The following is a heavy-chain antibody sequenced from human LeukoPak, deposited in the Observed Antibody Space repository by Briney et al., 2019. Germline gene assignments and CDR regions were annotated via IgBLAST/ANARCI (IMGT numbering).Heavy chain of an antibody. CDR1: GFTFSSYA. V-gene: IGHV3-30-3*01. Sequence: PGGSLRLSCAASGFTFSSYAMHWVRQAPGKGLEWVAVISYDGSNKYYADSVKGRFTISRDNSKNTLCLQMNSLRAEDTAVYYCARGLRTPPSKSSSWGNWGQGTLVTVSS. CDR3: ARGLRTPPSKSSSWGN. CDR2: ISYDGSNK. J-gene: IGHJ4*02. D-gene: IGHD6-13*01.